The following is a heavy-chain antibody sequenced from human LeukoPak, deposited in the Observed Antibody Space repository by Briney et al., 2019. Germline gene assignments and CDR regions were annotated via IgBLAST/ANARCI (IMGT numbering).Heavy chain of an antibody. CDR2: IRYDGSDK. Sequence: PGGTLRLSCAASGFTFNSYGMHWVRQAPGKGLEWVAFIRYDGSDKYYADSVKGRFTISRDNSKNTLYLQMDSLRAEDTAVYYCARGDFGVVRPFDFWGQGTLVTVSS. J-gene: IGHJ4*02. D-gene: IGHD3-3*01. CDR1: GFTFNSYG. CDR3: ARGDFGVVRPFDF. V-gene: IGHV3-30*02.